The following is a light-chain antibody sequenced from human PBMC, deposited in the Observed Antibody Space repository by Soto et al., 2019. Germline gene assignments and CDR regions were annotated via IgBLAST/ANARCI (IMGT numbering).Light chain of an antibody. CDR1: QSVGSSW. CDR2: GGS. Sequence: EIVLTQSPGTVSLSPGERATLSCRASQSVGSSWLAWYQQKPGQAPRVLIYGGSNRATGIPDRFSGSGSGTDFTLTISRLEPEDFAVYYCQQYYSSRTFGQGTKV. V-gene: IGKV3-20*01. CDR3: QQYYSSRT. J-gene: IGKJ1*01.